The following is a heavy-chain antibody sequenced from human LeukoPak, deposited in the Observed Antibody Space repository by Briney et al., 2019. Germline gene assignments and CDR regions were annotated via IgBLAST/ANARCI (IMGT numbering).Heavy chain of an antibody. CDR1: GGSINTYY. V-gene: IGHV4-59*01. CDR3: ARSYSSSWYGDFQH. CDR2: IYYSGST. Sequence: TSETLSLTRTVSGGSINTYYWSWIRQPPGKGLEWIGFIYYSGSTNYNPSLKSRVTISVDTSKNQFSLKLNSVTAADTAVYYCARSYSSSWYGDFQHWGQGTLVTVSS. D-gene: IGHD6-13*01. J-gene: IGHJ1*01.